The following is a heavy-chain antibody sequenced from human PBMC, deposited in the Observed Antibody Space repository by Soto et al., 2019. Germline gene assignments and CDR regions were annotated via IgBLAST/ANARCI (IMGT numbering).Heavy chain of an antibody. CDR3: ARGRYGDY. V-gene: IGHV1-18*01. CDR2: TSAHNGNT. D-gene: IGHD1-1*01. J-gene: IGHJ4*02. CDR1: GYGFTTYG. Sequence: GHLVQSGAEVKKPGASVTVSCKGSGYGFTTYGITWVRQAPGQGLEWMAWTSAHNGNTNYAQKHQGRVTVTRDTSTSTAYMELRSLRSDDTAVYYCARGRYGDYWGQGALVTVSS.